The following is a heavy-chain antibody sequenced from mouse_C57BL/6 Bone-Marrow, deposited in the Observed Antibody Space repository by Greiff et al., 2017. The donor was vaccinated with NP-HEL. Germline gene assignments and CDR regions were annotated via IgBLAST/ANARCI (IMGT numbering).Heavy chain of an antibody. CDR3: AREKLYYCSSSYDWYFDV. J-gene: IGHJ1*03. V-gene: IGHV1-53*01. CDR2: INPSNGGT. Sequence: VQLQQPGTELVKPGASVKLSCKASGYTFTSYWMHWVKQRPGQGLEWIGNINPSNGGTNYNEKFKSKATLTVDKSSSTAYMQLSSLTSEDSAVYYCAREKLYYCSSSYDWYFDVWGTGTTVTVSS. D-gene: IGHD1-1*01. CDR1: GYTFTSYW.